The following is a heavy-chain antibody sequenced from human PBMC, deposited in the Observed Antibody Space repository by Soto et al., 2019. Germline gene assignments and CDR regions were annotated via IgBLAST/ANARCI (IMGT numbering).Heavy chain of an antibody. CDR1: GFTFSSYG. CDR2: ISYDGSNK. D-gene: IGHD3-16*01. Sequence: QVQLVESGGGVVQPGRSLRLSCAASGFTFSSYGMHWVRQAPGKGLEWVAVISYDGSNKYYADAVKGRFTISRDNSKNTLYLQMNILRAEDTAVYYCAKGLPPGEFGYFDYWGQGTLVTVSS. J-gene: IGHJ4*02. CDR3: AKGLPPGEFGYFDY. V-gene: IGHV3-30*18.